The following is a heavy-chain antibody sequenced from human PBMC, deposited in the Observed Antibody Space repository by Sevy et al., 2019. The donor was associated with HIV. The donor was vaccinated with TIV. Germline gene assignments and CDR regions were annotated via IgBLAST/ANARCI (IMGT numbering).Heavy chain of an antibody. J-gene: IGHJ6*02. D-gene: IGHD4-17*01. CDR2: ISGSDNTI. CDR1: GFTFSDYY. V-gene: IGHV3-11*01. Sequence: GSLRLSCVASGFTFSDYYMSWIRQAPGKGLEWLSYISGSDNTIYYADSVKGRFTISRDNAKNSLYLQMNSLRAEDTAVYYCARDHVKDGDLGDYYYSAMDVWGQGTSVTVSS. CDR3: ARDHVKDGDLGDYYYSAMDV.